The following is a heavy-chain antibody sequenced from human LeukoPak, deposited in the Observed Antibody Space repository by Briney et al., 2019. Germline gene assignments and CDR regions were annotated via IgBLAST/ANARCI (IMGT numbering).Heavy chain of an antibody. D-gene: IGHD6-6*01. Sequence: PSETLSLTCTVSGYSISSGYYWGWIRQPPGKGLEWIGSIYHSGSTYYNPSLKSRVTISVDTSKNQFSLKLSSVTAADTAVYYCARDGAYSSSSRFDPWGQGTLVTVSS. CDR2: IYHSGST. CDR3: ARDGAYSSSSRFDP. V-gene: IGHV4-38-2*02. J-gene: IGHJ5*02. CDR1: GYSISSGYY.